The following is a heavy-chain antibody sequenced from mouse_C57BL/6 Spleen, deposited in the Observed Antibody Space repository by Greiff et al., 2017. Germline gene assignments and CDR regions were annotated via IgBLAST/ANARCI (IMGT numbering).Heavy chain of an antibody. CDR1: GYTFTDYY. D-gene: IGHD1-1*02. CDR2: INPNNGGT. Sequence: VQLQQSGPELVKPGASVKISCKASGYTFTDYYMNWVQQSPGKSLEWIGDINPNNGGTSYNQKFKGKATLTVDKSSSTAYMELRSLTSEDSAVYYCARGRSTADFYYAMDYGGQGTTLTVSS. J-gene: IGHJ2*01. V-gene: IGHV1-26*01. CDR3: ARGRSTADFYYAMDY.